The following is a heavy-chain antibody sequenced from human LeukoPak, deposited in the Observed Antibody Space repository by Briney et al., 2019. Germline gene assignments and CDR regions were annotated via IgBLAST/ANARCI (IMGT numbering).Heavy chain of an antibody. J-gene: IGHJ5*02. D-gene: IGHD1-26*01. CDR2: ISAYNGNT. Sequence: ASVKVSCKASGYTFTSYGISWVGQAPGQGLEWMGWISAYNGNTNYAQKLQGRVTTTTDTSTSTAYMELRSLRSDDTAVYYCARDGSGSYFEGYWFDPWGQGTLVTVSS. CDR1: GYTFTSYG. V-gene: IGHV1-18*01. CDR3: ARDGSGSYFEGYWFDP.